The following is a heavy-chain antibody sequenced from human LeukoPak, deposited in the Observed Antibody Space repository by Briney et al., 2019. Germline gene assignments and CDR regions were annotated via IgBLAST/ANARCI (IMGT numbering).Heavy chain of an antibody. Sequence: SETLSLTCTVSGGSITSYYWSWIRQPPGKGLEWVGYVFYSENTRYNPSPGSRVTISMDTSKNQFSLKLSSVTAADTAVYYCATSNSGYFDYWGQGTLVTVSS. CDR2: VFYSENT. CDR3: ATSNSGYFDY. V-gene: IGHV4-59*12. CDR1: GGSITSYY. J-gene: IGHJ4*02. D-gene: IGHD2/OR15-2a*01.